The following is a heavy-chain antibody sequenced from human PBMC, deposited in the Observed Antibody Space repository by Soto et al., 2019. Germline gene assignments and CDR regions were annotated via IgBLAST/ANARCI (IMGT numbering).Heavy chain of an antibody. CDR1: GCSISSGGYY. J-gene: IGHJ4*02. D-gene: IGHD5-18*01. V-gene: IGHV4-31*03. Sequence: SETLSLTCTVSGCSISSGGYYWSWIRQHPGKGLEWIGYIYYSGSTYYNPSLKSRVTISVDTSKNQFSLKLSSVTAADTAVYYCARGGYSYGYGVDYWGQGTLVTVSS. CDR3: ARGGYSYGYGVDY. CDR2: IYYSGST.